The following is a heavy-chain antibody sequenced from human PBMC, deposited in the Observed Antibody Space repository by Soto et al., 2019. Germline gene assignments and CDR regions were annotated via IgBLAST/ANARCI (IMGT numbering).Heavy chain of an antibody. V-gene: IGHV3-11*05. CDR2: ISSSSSHT. D-gene: IGHD3-10*01. CDR3: ARGGGSAQLWFGELLPFDY. J-gene: IGHJ4*02. Sequence: QVHLVESGGGLVKPGGSLRLSCAASGFTFSDYYMSWTRQAPGKGLEWVSHISSSSSHTNYADSVKGRFTISRDNARNSLYLQMNGLRAEDTAVYYCARGGGSAQLWFGELLPFDYWGQGTLVTVSS. CDR1: GFTFSDYY.